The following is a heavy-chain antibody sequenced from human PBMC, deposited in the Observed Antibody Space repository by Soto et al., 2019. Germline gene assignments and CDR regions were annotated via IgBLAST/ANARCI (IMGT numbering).Heavy chain of an antibody. D-gene: IGHD2-2*01. Sequence: EAQLVQSGGGLVQPGGSLQLSCAASGFTFGGSPVHWVRQASGKGLEWVGRIRSDSASSAIAYAASVRGRFTLSRDDSKNTAYLQVHSLEVEDTALYYCVLEGFRRTGCYSLDLWGQGTLVTVSS. CDR2: IRSDSASSAI. CDR1: GFTFGGSP. CDR3: VLEGFRRTGCYSLDL. V-gene: IGHV3-73*01. J-gene: IGHJ5*02.